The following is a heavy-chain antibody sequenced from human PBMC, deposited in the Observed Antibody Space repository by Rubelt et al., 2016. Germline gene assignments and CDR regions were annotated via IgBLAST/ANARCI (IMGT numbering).Heavy chain of an antibody. CDR2: IYNSGGT. V-gene: IGHV4-59*12. CDR3: ARELVETAMTKIDY. Sequence: SVSGGSISSYYWSWIRQPPGRGPEWIGYIYNSGGTNQNPSLKSRVTLSVDTPKNQFSLKLKSVTAADTAVYYCARELVETAMTKIDYLGQGTLVTVSS. CDR1: GGSISSYY. J-gene: IGHJ4*02. D-gene: IGHD5-18*01.